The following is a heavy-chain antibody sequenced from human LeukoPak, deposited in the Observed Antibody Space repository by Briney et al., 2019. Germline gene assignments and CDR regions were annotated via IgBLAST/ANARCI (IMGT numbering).Heavy chain of an antibody. D-gene: IGHD3-22*01. J-gene: IGHJ4*02. Sequence: ASVKVSCKASGYTFTSYGISWVRQAPGQGLEWMGWISAFNGNTNYAQKLQGRVTMTTDTSTSTAYMELRSLRSDDTAVYYCAREEGARYYYDSSGYDYYFDYWGQGTLVTVSS. V-gene: IGHV1-18*01. CDR3: AREEGARYYYDSSGYDYYFDY. CDR2: ISAFNGNT. CDR1: GYTFTSYG.